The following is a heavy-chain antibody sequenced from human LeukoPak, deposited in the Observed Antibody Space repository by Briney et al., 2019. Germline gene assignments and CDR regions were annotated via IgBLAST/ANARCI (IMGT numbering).Heavy chain of an antibody. CDR1: GFTFNGFA. Sequence: PGGSLRLSCAASGFTFNGFAMSWVRRTPGKGLEWVSGISGSGDNTLYADAVKGRVTIARDNSKNTLYLEMSSLRAEDTAIYYCAKMKGHPLPKYYMDVWGQGTTVTVSS. CDR3: AKMKGHPLPKYYMDV. D-gene: IGHD1-26*01. V-gene: IGHV3-23*01. J-gene: IGHJ6*01. CDR2: ISGSGDNT.